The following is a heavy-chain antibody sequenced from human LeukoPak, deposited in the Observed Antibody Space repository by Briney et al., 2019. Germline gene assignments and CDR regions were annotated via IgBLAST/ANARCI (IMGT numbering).Heavy chain of an antibody. Sequence: PGGSLRLSCAASGFTFSNAWMSWVRQPPGKELEWVSRIKSKTDGGTTDYAAPVKGRFTISRDDSKNTLYLQMNSLKTEDTAVYYCTTQTGIYGEASFDYWGQGTLVTVSS. J-gene: IGHJ4*02. V-gene: IGHV3-15*01. CDR2: IKSKTDGGTT. D-gene: IGHD4-17*01. CDR3: TTQTGIYGEASFDY. CDR1: GFTFSNAW.